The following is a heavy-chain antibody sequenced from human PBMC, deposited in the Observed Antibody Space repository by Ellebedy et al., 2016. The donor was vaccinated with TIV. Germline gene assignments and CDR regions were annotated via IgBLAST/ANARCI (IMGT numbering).Heavy chain of an antibody. D-gene: IGHD2-8*01. CDR3: AGAVFY. CDR1: GFTVGSNY. J-gene: IGHJ4*02. V-gene: IGHV3-53*01. CDR2: IYSGGST. Sequence: GGSLRLXCAVSGFTVGSNYMSWVRQAPGKGLEWVSIIYSGGSTNYADSVKGRFTISRDNSKNTLYLQMNSLRGEDTAVYYCAGAVFYWGQGTLVTVSS.